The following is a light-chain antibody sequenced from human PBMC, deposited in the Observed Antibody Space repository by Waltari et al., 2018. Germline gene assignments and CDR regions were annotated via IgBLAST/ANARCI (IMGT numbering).Light chain of an antibody. V-gene: IGLV2-23*02. Sequence: QSGLTQPASVSGSPGQSITISCTGTSSDVGNYNLVSWYQQYPGKAPKLMVYEVTKRTSGVSERFSGSKAGNPASLAIHGVQSEDEADYYCCSYAGPGIYVLGTGTKVTVL. CDR1: SSDVGNYNL. J-gene: IGLJ1*01. CDR2: EVT. CDR3: CSYAGPGIYV.